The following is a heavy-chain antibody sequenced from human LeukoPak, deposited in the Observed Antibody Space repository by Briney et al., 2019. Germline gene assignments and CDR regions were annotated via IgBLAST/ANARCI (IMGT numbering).Heavy chain of an antibody. J-gene: IGHJ6*02. CDR1: GFTFSSYG. CDR3: AKSGGSSGLNV. CDR2: ISYDGSNK. V-gene: IGHV3-30*18. D-gene: IGHD6-19*01. Sequence: GGSLRLSCAASGFTFSSYGMHWVRQAPGKGLEWVAVISYDGSNKYYADSVKGRFTISRDNSKNTLYLQMNSLRAEDTAVYYCAKSGGSSGLNVWGQGTTVTVSS.